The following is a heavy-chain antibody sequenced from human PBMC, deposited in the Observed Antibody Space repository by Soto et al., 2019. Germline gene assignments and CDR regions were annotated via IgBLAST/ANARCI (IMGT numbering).Heavy chain of an antibody. V-gene: IGHV3-7*05. CDR1: GLTFSSYW. CDR3: AREYYDFWSGPYYYYYYGMDV. CDR2: IKQDGSEK. J-gene: IGHJ6*02. D-gene: IGHD3-3*01. Sequence: GGSLRLSCAASGLTFSSYWMSWVRQAPGKGLEWVANIKQDGSEKYYVDSVKGRFTISRDNAKNLLYLQMNSLRAEDTAVYYCAREYYDFWSGPYYYYYYGMDVWGQGTTVTVSS.